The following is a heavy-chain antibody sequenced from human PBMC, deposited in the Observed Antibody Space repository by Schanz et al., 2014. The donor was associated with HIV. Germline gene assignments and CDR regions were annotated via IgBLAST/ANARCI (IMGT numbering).Heavy chain of an antibody. CDR2: IRVSGSGT. V-gene: IGHV3-23*01. CDR3: AKPEYDSRGNSQSHFDY. J-gene: IGHJ4*02. D-gene: IGHD3-22*01. Sequence: EVQLLESGGGFVQPGGSLRLSCAVSGFTISGYDMTWVRQAPGKGLEWVSGIRVSGSGTYYADSVKGRFTISRDNSKNTVFLQMNSLRADDTAVYYCAKPEYDSRGNSQSHFDYWGQGTLVTVSS. CDR1: GFTISGYD.